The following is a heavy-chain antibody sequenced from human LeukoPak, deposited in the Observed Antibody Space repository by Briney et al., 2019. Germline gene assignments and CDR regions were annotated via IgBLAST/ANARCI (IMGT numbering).Heavy chain of an antibody. Sequence: PGGSLRLSCAASGFTVSSSYMSWVRQAPGKGLEWVSVIYSGGSTYYADSVKGRFTISRDNSKNTLYLQMNSLRAEDTAVYYCARVGLLWSVDYWGQGTLVTVSS. CDR2: IYSGGST. V-gene: IGHV3-66*01. D-gene: IGHD3-10*01. CDR3: ARVGLLWSVDY. CDR1: GFTVSSSY. J-gene: IGHJ4*02.